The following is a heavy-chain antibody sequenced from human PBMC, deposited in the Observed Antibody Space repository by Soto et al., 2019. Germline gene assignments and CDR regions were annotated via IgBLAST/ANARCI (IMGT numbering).Heavy chain of an antibody. Sequence: SETLSLTCTVSGGSISSGGYYWSWIRQHPGKGLEWIGYIYYSGSTYYNPSLKSRVTISVGMSKNHFSLSLSSVTAADSAVYYCARSGDYTNYYYYYMDVWGKGTTVTVSS. J-gene: IGHJ6*03. V-gene: IGHV4-31*03. CDR1: GGSISSGGYY. CDR2: IYYSGST. D-gene: IGHD4-17*01. CDR3: ARSGDYTNYYYYYMDV.